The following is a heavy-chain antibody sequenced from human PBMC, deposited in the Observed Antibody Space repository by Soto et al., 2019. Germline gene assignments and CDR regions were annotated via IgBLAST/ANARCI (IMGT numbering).Heavy chain of an antibody. CDR2: IKQDGSEK. J-gene: IGHJ4*02. CDR3: VRTQWLREYYFDY. Sequence: GGSLRLAFETSGFTFSSFWMSWVRQAPGKGLEWVANIKQDGSEKYYVDSVKGRFTISRDNAKNSLYLQMNSLRAEDTAVYYCVRTQWLREYYFDYWGQGT. CDR1: GFTFSSFW. D-gene: IGHD5-12*01. V-gene: IGHV3-7*01.